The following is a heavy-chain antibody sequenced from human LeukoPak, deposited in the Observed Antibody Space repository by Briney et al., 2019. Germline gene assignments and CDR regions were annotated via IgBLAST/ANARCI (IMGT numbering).Heavy chain of an antibody. J-gene: IGHJ4*02. D-gene: IGHD3-22*01. CDR2: IYYSGST. Sequence: SETLSLTCTVSGGSISNYYWSWIRQPPGTGLEWIGYIYYSGSTNYNPSLKSRVSISVDTSRNQFSLKLSSVTAADTAVYYCARFDSSGYYVVYWGLGTLVTVSS. CDR1: GGSISNYY. V-gene: IGHV4-59*01. CDR3: ARFDSSGYYVVY.